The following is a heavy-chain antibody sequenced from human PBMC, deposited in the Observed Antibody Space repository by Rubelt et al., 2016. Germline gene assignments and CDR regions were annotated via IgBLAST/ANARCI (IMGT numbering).Heavy chain of an antibody. CDR2: ISSSSTYI. J-gene: IGHJ4*02. CDR3: ARDVYSNGWNGADY. Sequence: EVQLVESGGGLVKPGGSLRLSCAASGFTFSSYSMNWVRQAPGKGLEWVSSISSSSTYIYYADSVKGRFTVSREKAKNSLDLQMNSRRAEDTALYYCARDVYSNGWNGADYWGQGTLVTVSS. D-gene: IGHD6-19*01. CDR1: GFTFSSYS. V-gene: IGHV3-21*01.